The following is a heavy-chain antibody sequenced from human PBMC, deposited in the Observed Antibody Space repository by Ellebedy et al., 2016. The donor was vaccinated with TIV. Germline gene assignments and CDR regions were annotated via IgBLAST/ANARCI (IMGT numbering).Heavy chain of an antibody. D-gene: IGHD3-3*01. CDR3: ASGYDFWSGYMAAGFDP. J-gene: IGHJ5*02. CDR2: ISSSSSYI. CDR1: GFTFSSYS. V-gene: IGHV3-21*01. Sequence: GESLKISCAASGFTFSSYSMNWVRQAPGKGLEWVSSISSSSSYIYYADSVKGRFTISRDNAKNSLYLQMNSLRAEDTAVYYCASGYDFWSGYMAAGFDPWGQGTLVTVPS.